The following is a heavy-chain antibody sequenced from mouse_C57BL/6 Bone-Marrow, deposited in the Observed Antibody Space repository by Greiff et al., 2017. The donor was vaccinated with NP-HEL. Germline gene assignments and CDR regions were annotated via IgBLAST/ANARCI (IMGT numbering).Heavy chain of an antibody. V-gene: IGHV1-4*01. J-gene: IGHJ2*01. D-gene: IGHD1-1*01. CDR1: GYTFTSYT. CDR3: ARYRYPYYFDY. Sequence: QVQLQQSGAELARPGASVKMSCKASGYTFTSYTMLWVKQRPGQGLEWIGYINPSSGYTKYNQKFKDKATLTADKSSSTAYMQLSSLTSEDSAVYYCARYRYPYYFDYWGQGTTLTVSS. CDR2: INPSSGYT.